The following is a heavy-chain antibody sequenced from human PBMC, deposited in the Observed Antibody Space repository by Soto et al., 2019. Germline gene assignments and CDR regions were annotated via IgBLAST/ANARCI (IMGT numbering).Heavy chain of an antibody. J-gene: IGHJ6*02. CDR3: TAGRGDYAFYYYYGMDV. D-gene: IGHD4-17*01. Sequence: EVQLVESGGGLVKPGGSLRLSCAASGFTFSNAWMSWVRQAPGKGLEWVGRIKSKTDGGTTDYAAPVKGRFTISRDDSKNTLYLQRNSLKTEDTAVYYCTAGRGDYAFYYYYGMDVWGQGTTVTVSS. V-gene: IGHV3-15*01. CDR2: IKSKTDGGTT. CDR1: GFTFSNAW.